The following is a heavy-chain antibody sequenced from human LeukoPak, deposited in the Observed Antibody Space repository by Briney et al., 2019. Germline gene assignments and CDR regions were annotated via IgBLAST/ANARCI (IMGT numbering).Heavy chain of an antibody. V-gene: IGHV3-49*04. CDR1: GFTFGDYA. CDR2: IRSKAYGGTP. D-gene: IGHD3-10*01. Sequence: GGSLRLSCTTSGFTFGDYAMSCVRQAPGKGLEWVGFIRSKAYGGTPEYAAAVKGRFTISRDDSKRIAYLQLNSLTTEDTAVYYCTRIVTSGGELDYWGRG. J-gene: IGHJ4*02. CDR3: TRIVTSGGELDY.